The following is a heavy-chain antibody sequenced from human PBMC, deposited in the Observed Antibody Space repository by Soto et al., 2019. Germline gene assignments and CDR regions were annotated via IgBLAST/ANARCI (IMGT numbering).Heavy chain of an antibody. D-gene: IGHD2-8*01. CDR1: GGSISSGGYY. J-gene: IGHJ4*02. V-gene: IGHV4-31*03. CDR2: IYYSGST. Sequence: QVQLQESGPGLVKPSQTLSLTCTVSGGSISSGGYYWSWIRQHPGKGLEWIGYIYYSGSTYYNPSLKSRVTISVDASKNQFCLKLSSVTAADTAVYYCARGIVLMGTLRTRVFDYWGQGTLVTVSS. CDR3: ARGIVLMGTLRTRVFDY.